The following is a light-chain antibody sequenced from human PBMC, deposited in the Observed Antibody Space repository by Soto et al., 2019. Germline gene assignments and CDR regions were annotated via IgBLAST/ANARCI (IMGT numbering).Light chain of an antibody. J-gene: IGLJ2*01. Sequence: QSALTQPASVSGSPGQSITISCTGTSSDVGGYNYVSWYQQHPGKAPKLMIYDVSNRPSGVSNRFSGSKSGNTASLTISGXXXXDEADYYCSSYTSSRTVVFGGGTKLTVL. CDR2: DVS. V-gene: IGLV2-14*01. CDR1: SSDVGGYNY. CDR3: SSYTSSRTVV.